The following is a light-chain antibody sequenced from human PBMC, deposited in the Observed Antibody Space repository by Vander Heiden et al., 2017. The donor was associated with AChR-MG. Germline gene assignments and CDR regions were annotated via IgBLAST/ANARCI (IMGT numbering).Light chain of an antibody. CDR2: AAS. CDR3: QQSDATLWT. J-gene: IGKJ1*01. CDR1: QSISTY. Sequence: DLQMTQSPSSLSASVGHRVSITCRASQSISTYINWYQQKPVKAPKLLNYAASSLQSGVASRFSGSGSGTDFTLTISSLQAEDFATYYCQQSDATLWTFGQGTKVEIK. V-gene: IGKV1-39*01.